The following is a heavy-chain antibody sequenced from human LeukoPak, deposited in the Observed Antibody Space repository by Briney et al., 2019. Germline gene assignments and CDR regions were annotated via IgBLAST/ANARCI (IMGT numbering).Heavy chain of an antibody. CDR2: ISSSGRTV. D-gene: IGHD3-3*01. J-gene: IGHJ4*02. Sequence: GGSLILSCAASGFTFSTYEMNWVRQAPGKGLEWISYISSSGRTVYYADSVKGRFTISRDNAKNSLYLQMNSLRGEDTAVYYCARGRFLEWFLFWGQGTLVTVSS. V-gene: IGHV3-48*03. CDR1: GFTFSTYE. CDR3: ARGRFLEWFLF.